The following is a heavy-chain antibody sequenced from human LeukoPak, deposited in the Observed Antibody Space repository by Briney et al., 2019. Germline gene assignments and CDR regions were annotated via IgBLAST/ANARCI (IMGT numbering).Heavy chain of an antibody. Sequence: PSETLSLTCAVYGGSFSGYYWSWIRQPPGKGLEWIGEINHSGSTNYNPSLKSRVTISVDTSKNQFSLKLSSVTAADTAVYYCARGVYSYGYATPEIDYWGQGTLVTVSS. CDR2: INHSGST. CDR1: GGSFSGYY. D-gene: IGHD5-18*01. J-gene: IGHJ4*02. V-gene: IGHV4-34*01. CDR3: ARGVYSYGYATPEIDY.